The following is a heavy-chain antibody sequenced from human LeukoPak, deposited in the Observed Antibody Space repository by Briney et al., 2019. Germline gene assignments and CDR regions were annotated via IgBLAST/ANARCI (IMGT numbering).Heavy chain of an antibody. CDR2: IYYSGST. D-gene: IGHD3-22*01. V-gene: IGHV4-31*03. CDR3: ARGYHDSSGYYYVSFDI. CDR1: GGSISSGGYY. J-gene: IGHJ3*02. Sequence: SETLSLTCTVSGGSISSGGYYWSWIRQHPGKGLEWIGYIYYSGSTYYNPSLKSRVTISVDTSKNQFSLKLSSVTAADTAVYYCARGYHDSSGYYYVSFDIWGQGTMVTVSS.